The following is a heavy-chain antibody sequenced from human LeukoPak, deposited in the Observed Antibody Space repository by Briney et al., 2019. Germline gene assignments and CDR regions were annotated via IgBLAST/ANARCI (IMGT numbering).Heavy chain of an antibody. CDR2: ISSSGSTI. J-gene: IGHJ6*03. CDR3: ARDRADIVVVVAATSYYYYYMDV. Sequence: GGSLRLSCAASGFTFSSYGMHWVRQAPGKGLEWVSYISSSGSTIYYADSVKGRFTISRDNAKNSLYLQMNSLRAEDTAAYYCARDRADIVVVVAATSYYYYYMDVWGKGTTVTVSS. CDR1: GFTFSSYG. V-gene: IGHV3-48*04. D-gene: IGHD2-15*01.